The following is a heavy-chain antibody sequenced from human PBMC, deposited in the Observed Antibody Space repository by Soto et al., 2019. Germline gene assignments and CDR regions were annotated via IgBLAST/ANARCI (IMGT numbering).Heavy chain of an antibody. J-gene: IGHJ6*03. CDR2: IKSKTDGGTT. V-gene: IGHV3-15*01. Sequence: GGSLRLSCAASGFTFSNAWMSWVRQAPGKGLEWVGRIKSKTDGGTTDYAAPVKGRFTISRDDSKNTLYLQMNSLKTEDTAVYYCTTHSFDWLLYYYYYMDVWGKGTTVTVSS. CDR1: GFTFSNAW. CDR3: TTHSFDWLLYYYYYMDV. D-gene: IGHD3-9*01.